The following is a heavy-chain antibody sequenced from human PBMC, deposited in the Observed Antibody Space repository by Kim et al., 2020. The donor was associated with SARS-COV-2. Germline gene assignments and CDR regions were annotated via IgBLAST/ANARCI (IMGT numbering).Heavy chain of an antibody. J-gene: IGHJ6*02. Sequence: SVKVSCKASGGTFSSYAISWVRQAPGQGLEWMGGIIPIFGTANYAQKFQGRVTITADESTSTAYMELSSLRSEDTAVYYCARGGATHDLYYYYYGMDVWGQGTTVTVSS. CDR3: ARGGATHDLYYYYYGMDV. D-gene: IGHD1-1*01. V-gene: IGHV1-69*13. CDR1: GGTFSSYA. CDR2: IIPIFGTA.